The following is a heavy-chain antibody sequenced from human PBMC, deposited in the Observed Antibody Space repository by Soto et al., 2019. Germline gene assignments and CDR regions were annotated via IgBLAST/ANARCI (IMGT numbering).Heavy chain of an antibody. J-gene: IGHJ6*02. CDR2: IYHTGTT. V-gene: IGHV4-31*03. Sequence: TLSLTCTVSGGSFSSNNFYWSWIRQCPGKGPEWIGYIYHTGTTYYSPSLESRVTISLDTSKNQFFLTLTSVSAADTGTYYCVKDPGPPRNYFYGMAVWGQGITVTVSS. CDR3: VKDPGPPRNYFYGMAV. CDR1: GGSFSSNNFY. D-gene: IGHD7-27*01.